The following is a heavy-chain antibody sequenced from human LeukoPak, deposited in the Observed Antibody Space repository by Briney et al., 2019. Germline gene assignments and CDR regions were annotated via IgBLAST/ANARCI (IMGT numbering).Heavy chain of an antibody. Sequence: GGSLRLPCAASRFTFSNYAMTWVRQTPGKGLEWVSAISASAGTTYYADSVKGRFTISRDNSKNTLYLQMNSLRSDDTALYYCAKGGSSWSYYLDYWGQGTLVTVSS. CDR1: RFTFSNYA. CDR3: AKGGSSWSYYLDY. J-gene: IGHJ4*02. CDR2: ISASAGTT. V-gene: IGHV3-23*01. D-gene: IGHD6-13*01.